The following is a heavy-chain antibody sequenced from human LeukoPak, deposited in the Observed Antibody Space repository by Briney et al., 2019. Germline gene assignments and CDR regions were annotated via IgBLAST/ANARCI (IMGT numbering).Heavy chain of an antibody. V-gene: IGHV4-39*01. D-gene: IGHD6-13*01. J-gene: IGHJ5*02. CDR3: ARQANLPITYSTQADSHLGWFDP. Sequence: SETLSLTCTVSGGSINYSSYYWGWIRQPPGKGLEWIGSIYYTGSTYYSPSLKSRVTISVDTSKNQFSLKLSSVTAADTAVYYCARQANLPITYSTQADSHLGWFDPWGQGTLVTVSS. CDR1: GGSINYSSYY. CDR2: IYYTGST.